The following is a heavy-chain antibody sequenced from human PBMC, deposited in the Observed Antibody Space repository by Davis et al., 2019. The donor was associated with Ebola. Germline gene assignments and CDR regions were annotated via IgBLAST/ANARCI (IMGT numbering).Heavy chain of an antibody. CDR2: INPNSGGT. D-gene: IGHD3-10*01. Sequence: ASVKVSCKASGYTFTGYYMHWVRQAPGQGLEWMGWINPNSGGTNYAQKFQGRVTMTRDTSISTAYMELSRLRSDDTAVYYCARSGDNYYGSGSYYESGGYYGMDVWGQGTTVTVSS. J-gene: IGHJ6*02. CDR3: ARSGDNYYGSGSYYESGGYYGMDV. CDR1: GYTFTGYY. V-gene: IGHV1-2*02.